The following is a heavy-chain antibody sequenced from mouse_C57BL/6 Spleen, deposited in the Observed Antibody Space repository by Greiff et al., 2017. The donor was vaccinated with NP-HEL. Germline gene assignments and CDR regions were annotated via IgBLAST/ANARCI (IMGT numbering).Heavy chain of an antibody. CDR1: GYSFTSYY. V-gene: IGHV1-66*01. CDR3: ARDEVYYAMDY. CDR2: IYPGSGNT. Sequence: VQLQQSGPELVKPGASVKISCKASGYSFTSYYIHWVKQRPGQGLEWIGWIYPGSGNTKYNEKFKGKATLTADTSSSTAYMQLSSLTSEDSAVYYCARDEVYYAMDYWGQGTSVTVSS. J-gene: IGHJ4*01.